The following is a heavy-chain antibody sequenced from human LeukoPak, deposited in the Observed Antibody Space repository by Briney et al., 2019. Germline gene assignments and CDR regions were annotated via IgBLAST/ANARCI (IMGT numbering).Heavy chain of an antibody. CDR3: AVVTTLNLQWRDY. V-gene: IGHV1-8*01. CDR2: MNPNSGNT. J-gene: IGHJ4*02. CDR1: GYTFTSYD. Sequence: ASVKVSCKASGYTFTSYDINWVRQATGQGLEWMGWMNPNSGNTGYAQKFQGRVTMTRNTSISTAYMELSSLRSEDTAVYYCAVVTTLNLQWRDYWGQGTLVTVSS. D-gene: IGHD4-17*01.